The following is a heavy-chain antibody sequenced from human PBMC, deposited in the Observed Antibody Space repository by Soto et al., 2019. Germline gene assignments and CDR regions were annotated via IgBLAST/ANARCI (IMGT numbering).Heavy chain of an antibody. V-gene: IGHV4-4*07. CDR1: GGSISSYY. CDR3: ARDRGYGLDYYDSSGYLYNWFDP. D-gene: IGHD3-22*01. J-gene: IGHJ5*02. CDR2: IYTSGST. Sequence: QVQLQESGPGLVKPSETLSLTCTVSGGSISSYYWSWIRQPAGKGLEWIGRIYTSGSTNYNPSLKSRVTMSVDTSKNQFSLKLSSVTAADTAVYYCARDRGYGLDYYDSSGYLYNWFDPWGQGTLVTVSS.